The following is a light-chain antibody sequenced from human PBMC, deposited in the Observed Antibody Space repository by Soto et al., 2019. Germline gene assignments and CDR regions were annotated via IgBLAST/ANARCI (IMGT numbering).Light chain of an antibody. CDR2: GAS. J-gene: IGKJ1*01. V-gene: IGKV3-20*01. Sequence: EIVLTQSPGTLSLSPGERVTLSCRASQSVSSSYLAWYQQKPGQAPRLLIYGASSRDTGIPDRFSGSGSGTDFTLTISRLEPEDFAVYYCQQYGSSPWTFGQGTKVEIK. CDR3: QQYGSSPWT. CDR1: QSVSSSY.